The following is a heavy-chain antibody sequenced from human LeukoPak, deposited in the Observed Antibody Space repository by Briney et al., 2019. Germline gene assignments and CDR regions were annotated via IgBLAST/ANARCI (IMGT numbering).Heavy chain of an antibody. CDR1: GFTFSSYA. CDR2: ISGSGGST. D-gene: IGHD6-19*01. V-gene: IGHV3-23*01. CDR3: AKRYSSGWERYFDY. Sequence: PGGSLRLSCAASGFTFSSYAMSWVRQAPGKGLEWDSAISGSGGSTYFADSVKGRFTISRDNSKNTLYLQMNSLRAEDTAVYYCAKRYSSGWERYFDYWGQGTLVTVSS. J-gene: IGHJ4*02.